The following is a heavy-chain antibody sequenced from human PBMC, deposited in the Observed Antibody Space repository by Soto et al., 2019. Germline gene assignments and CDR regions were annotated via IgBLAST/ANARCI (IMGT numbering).Heavy chain of an antibody. CDR3: AKGPGVPATIDY. D-gene: IGHD3-3*01. CDR1: GVTCVDYA. J-gene: IGHJ4*02. CDR2: ISWNSGSI. Sequence: PGGPMRVSYAASGVTCVDYARHWVRQAPGKGLEWVSGISWNSGSIGYADSVKGRFTISRDNAKNSLYLQMNSLRAEDTALYYCAKGPGVPATIDYWGQGTLVTVSS. V-gene: IGHV3-9*01.